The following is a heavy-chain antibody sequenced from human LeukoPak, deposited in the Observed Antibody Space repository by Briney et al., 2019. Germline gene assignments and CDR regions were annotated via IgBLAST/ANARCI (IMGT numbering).Heavy chain of an antibody. CDR1: GGSISSSSYY. CDR3: ARQSPTGEFDY. CDR2: IYYSGST. J-gene: IGHJ4*02. D-gene: IGHD3-16*01. Sequence: PSETLSLTCTVSGGSISSSSYYWGWIRQPPGKGLEWIGSIYYSGSTYYNPSLKSRVTISVDTSKNQFSLKLSSVTAADTAVYYCARQSPTGEFDYWGQGTLVTVSS. V-gene: IGHV4-39*01.